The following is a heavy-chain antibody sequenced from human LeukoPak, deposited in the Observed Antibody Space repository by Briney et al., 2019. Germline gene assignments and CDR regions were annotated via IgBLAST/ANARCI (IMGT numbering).Heavy chain of an antibody. V-gene: IGHV4-34*01. CDR2: ISHSGST. CDR1: SGSFSGTY. J-gene: IGHJ4*02. Sequence: SETLSLTCAVYSGSFSGTYWSWIRQPPGKGLEWIGEISHSGSTNYNPSLKSRVTISVDTSKNQFSLKLSSVTAADTAVYYCATSGIITDFDYWGQGTLVTVSS. D-gene: IGHD1-20*01. CDR3: ATSGIITDFDY.